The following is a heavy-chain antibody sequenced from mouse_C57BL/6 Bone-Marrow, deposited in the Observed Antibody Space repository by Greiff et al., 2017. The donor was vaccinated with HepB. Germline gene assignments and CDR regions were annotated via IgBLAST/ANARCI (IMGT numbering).Heavy chain of an antibody. D-gene: IGHD1-1*01. J-gene: IGHJ3*01. V-gene: IGHV1-26*01. CDR2: INPNNGGT. CDR1: GYTFTDYY. Sequence: VQLQQSGPELVKPGASVKISCKASGYTFTDYYMNWVKQSHGKSLEWIGDINPNNGGTSYNQKFKGKATLTVDKSSSTAYMELRSLTSEDSAVYYCAREHYYGSSYVAYWGQGTLVTVSA. CDR3: AREHYYGSSYVAY.